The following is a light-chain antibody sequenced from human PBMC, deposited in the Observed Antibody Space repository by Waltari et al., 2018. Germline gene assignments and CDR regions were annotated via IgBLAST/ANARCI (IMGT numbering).Light chain of an antibody. J-gene: IGKJ3*01. CDR1: QSISTY. CDR3: QQSYSTPFT. CDR2: AAS. Sequence: DIQITQSPSSLSASVGDRVTITCRATQSISTYLNWYLQKPGKAPKLLIYAASSLQSGAPSRFSGSGSGTDFTLTSTSLQPEDFATYYCQQSYSTPFTFGPGTRVDIK. V-gene: IGKV1-39*01.